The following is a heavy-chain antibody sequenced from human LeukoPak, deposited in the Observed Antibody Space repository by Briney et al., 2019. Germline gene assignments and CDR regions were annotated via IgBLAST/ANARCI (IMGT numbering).Heavy chain of an antibody. CDR2: IYYSGST. Sequence: SETLSLTCTVSGGSISSSSYYWGWIRQPPGKGLEWIGSIYYSGSTYYNPSLKSRVTISVDTSKNQFSLKLSSVTAADTAVCYCARVGATATFDYWGQGTLVTVSS. CDR3: ARVGATATFDY. J-gene: IGHJ4*02. CDR1: GGSISSSSYY. D-gene: IGHD1-26*01. V-gene: IGHV4-39*01.